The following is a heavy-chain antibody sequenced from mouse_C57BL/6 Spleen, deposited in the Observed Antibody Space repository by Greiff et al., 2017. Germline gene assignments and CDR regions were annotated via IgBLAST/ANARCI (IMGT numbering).Heavy chain of an antibody. D-gene: IGHD2-4*01. CDR3: ARRGYDYDGWYFDV. CDR1: GFTFSSYA. J-gene: IGHJ1*03. V-gene: IGHV5-4*03. Sequence: EVKVVESGGGLVKPGGSLKLSCAASGFTFSSYAMSWVRQTPEKRLEWVATISDGGSYTYYPDNVKGRFTISRDNAKNNLYLQMSHLKSEDTAMXYCARRGYDYDGWYFDVWGTGTTVTVSS. CDR2: ISDGGSYT.